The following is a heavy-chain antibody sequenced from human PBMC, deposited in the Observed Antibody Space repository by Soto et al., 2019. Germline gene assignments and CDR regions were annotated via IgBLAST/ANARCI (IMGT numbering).Heavy chain of an antibody. CDR2: ISAYNGNT. D-gene: IGHD3-9*01. CDR1: GYTFTSYG. CDR3: ARRPYDILTGLPRADYYFDY. V-gene: IGHV1-18*01. Sequence: ASVKVSCKASGYTFTSYGISWVRQAPGQGLEWMGWISAYNGNTNYAQKLQGRVTMTTDTSTSTAYMELRSLRSDDTAVYYCARRPYDILTGLPRADYYFDYWGQGTLVTVSS. J-gene: IGHJ4*02.